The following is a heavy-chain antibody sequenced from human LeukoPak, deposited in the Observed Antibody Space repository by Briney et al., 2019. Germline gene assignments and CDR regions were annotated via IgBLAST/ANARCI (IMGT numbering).Heavy chain of an antibody. CDR1: GFTFSDYY. Sequence: GGSLRLSCAASGFTFSDYYMSWIRQAPGKGLEWVSYISSSGSTIYYADSVKGRFTISRDNSKNTLYLQMNSLRAEDTAVYYCAKRSRSDYYYDSSGYLGGGPDYWGQGTLVTVSS. D-gene: IGHD3-22*01. J-gene: IGHJ4*02. CDR2: ISSSGSTI. CDR3: AKRSRSDYYYDSSGYLGGGPDY. V-gene: IGHV3-11*01.